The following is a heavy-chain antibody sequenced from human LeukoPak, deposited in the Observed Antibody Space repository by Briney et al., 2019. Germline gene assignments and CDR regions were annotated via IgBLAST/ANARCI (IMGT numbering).Heavy chain of an antibody. CDR2: ISANGAGT. CDR3: AKDLRSNIVVVSGYFHYGMDV. V-gene: IGHV3-23*01. CDR1: GFTFSTYA. D-gene: IGHD2-15*01. Sequence: PGGSLRLSCAASGFTFSTYAMNWVRQAPGKGLEWVSAISANGAGTYHADSVKGRFTISRDTSQNTLCLQMNSLRAEDTAVYYCAKDLRSNIVVVSGYFHYGMDVWGEGTTVTVSS. J-gene: IGHJ6*04.